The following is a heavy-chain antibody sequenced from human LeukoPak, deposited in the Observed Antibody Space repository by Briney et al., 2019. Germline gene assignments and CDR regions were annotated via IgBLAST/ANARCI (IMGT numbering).Heavy chain of an antibody. V-gene: IGHV3-73*01. J-gene: IGHJ3*02. D-gene: IGHD3-10*01. CDR3: AAGITLVRGGTFDI. CDR1: GFTFSGFI. Sequence: GGSLRLSCAASGFTFSGFIIHWVRQAPGKGLEWIGRVTSKTNSYATAYAASVKGRFTVSRDDSKKTAYLQMNSLKTEDTAVYYCAAGITLVRGGTFDIWGQGTMVFVSS. CDR2: VTSKTNSYAT.